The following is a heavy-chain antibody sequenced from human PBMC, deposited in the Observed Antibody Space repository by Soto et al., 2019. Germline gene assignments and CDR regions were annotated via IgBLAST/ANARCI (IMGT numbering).Heavy chain of an antibody. J-gene: IGHJ5*02. Sequence: PSETLSLTCAVYGGSFSGYYWSWIRQPPGKGLEWIGEINHSGSTNYNPSLKSRVTISVDTSKNQFSLKLSSVTAADTAVYYCARLELELLLWFDPWGQGTLVTVSS. CDR1: GGSFSGYY. CDR2: INHSGST. D-gene: IGHD1-7*01. CDR3: ARLELELLLWFDP. V-gene: IGHV4-34*01.